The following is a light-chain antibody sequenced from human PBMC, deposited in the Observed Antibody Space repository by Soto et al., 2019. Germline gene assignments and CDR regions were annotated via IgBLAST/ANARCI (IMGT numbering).Light chain of an antibody. CDR3: QQRSNWPPGLT. V-gene: IGKV3-11*01. CDR1: PSVSSY. CDR2: DAS. J-gene: IGKJ4*01. Sequence: FVLTQSPATLSLSPRERATLSCRASPSVSSYLAWYQQKPGQAPRLLLYDASNRATGIPARFSGSGSGTDFTLTISSLEPEDFAVYYCQQRSNWPPGLTFGGGTKVDIK.